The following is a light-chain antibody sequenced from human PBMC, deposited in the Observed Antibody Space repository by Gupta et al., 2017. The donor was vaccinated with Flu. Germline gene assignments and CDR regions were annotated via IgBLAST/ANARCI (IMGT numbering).Light chain of an antibody. CDR1: SSSLGSNT. CDR3: ATWDDSLNGGI. CDR2: SNK. J-gene: IGLJ2*01. V-gene: IGLV1-44*01. Sequence: GKRVTISCSGSSSSLGSNTVNWYQQVPGTAPKVLIDSNKQRPSGVPDRVSGSKSGTSASLAISGLQSEDEAYYYCATWDDSLNGGIFGGGTKLTVL.